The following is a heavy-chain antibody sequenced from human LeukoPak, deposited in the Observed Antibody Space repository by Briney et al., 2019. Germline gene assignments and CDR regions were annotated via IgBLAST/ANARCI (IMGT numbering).Heavy chain of an antibody. J-gene: IGHJ6*03. V-gene: IGHV1-69*05. CDR3: ARGSSSSSPPPPRATQTNYYYYYMDV. CDR1: GGTFSSYA. CDR2: IIPIFGTA. D-gene: IGHD6-6*01. Sequence: GASVKVSCKASGGTFSSYAISWVRQAPGQGLEWMGGIIPIFGTANYAQKFQGRVTITTDESTSTAYMELSSLRSEDTAVYYCARGSSSSSPPPPRATQTNYYYYYMDVWGKGTTVTVSS.